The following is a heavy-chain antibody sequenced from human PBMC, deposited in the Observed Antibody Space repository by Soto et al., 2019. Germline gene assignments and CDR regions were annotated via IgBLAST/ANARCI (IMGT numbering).Heavy chain of an antibody. V-gene: IGHV4-39*01. CDR1: GGSISTSSYY. CDR2: IYYSGST. J-gene: IGHJ4*02. Sequence: PSSTLSLTCTVSGGSISTSSYYWGWIRQPPGKGLEWIGSIYYSGSTYYNPSLKSRVTISVDTSKNQISLNLSSVTAADTSVYFCARNATVATMIVFDYWGQGNRVTVS. D-gene: IGHD5-12*01. CDR3: ARNATVATMIVFDY.